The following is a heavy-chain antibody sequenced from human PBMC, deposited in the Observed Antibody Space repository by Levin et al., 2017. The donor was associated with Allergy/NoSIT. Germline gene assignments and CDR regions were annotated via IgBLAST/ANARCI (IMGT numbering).Heavy chain of an antibody. CDR2: IIPIFGTA. CDR1: GGTFSSYA. J-gene: IGHJ4*02. D-gene: IGHD5-24*01. Sequence: PMASVKVSCKASGGTFSSYAISWVRQAPGQGLEWMGGIIPIFGTANYAQKFQGKVTITADESTSTAYLELSSLRSEDTAVYYCAREGDGYNYWGQGTLVTVSS. CDR3: AREGDGYNY. V-gene: IGHV1-69*13.